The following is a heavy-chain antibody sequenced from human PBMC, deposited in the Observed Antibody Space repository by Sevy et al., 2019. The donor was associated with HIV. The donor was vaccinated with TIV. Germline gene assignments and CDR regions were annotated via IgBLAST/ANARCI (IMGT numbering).Heavy chain of an antibody. CDR2: ISSSSSTI. V-gene: IGHV3-48*02. D-gene: IGHD4-17*01. CDR3: ARAGYGASYDAFDI. J-gene: IGHJ3*02. Sequence: GGSLRLSCAASGFTFSSYSMNWVRQAPGMGLEWVSYISSSSSTIYYADSVKGRFTISRDNAKNSLYLQMNSLRDEDTAVYYCARAGYGASYDAFDIWGQGTMVTVSS. CDR1: GFTFSSYS.